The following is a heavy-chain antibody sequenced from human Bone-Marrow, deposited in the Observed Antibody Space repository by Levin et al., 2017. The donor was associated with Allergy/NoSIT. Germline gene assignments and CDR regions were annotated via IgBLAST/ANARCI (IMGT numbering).Heavy chain of an antibody. J-gene: IGHJ4*02. V-gene: IGHV3-7*03. CDR2: IKPDGNEK. D-gene: IGHD6-19*01. Sequence: GESLKISCAASGFTFSHYWMSWVRQASGKGLEWVATIKPDGNEKYYVDSVKGRFTISRDNAQNSLYLQMNSLRAEDTAMYYCARESGWSFDYWGQGALVTVAS. CDR3: ARESGWSFDY. CDR1: GFTFSHYW.